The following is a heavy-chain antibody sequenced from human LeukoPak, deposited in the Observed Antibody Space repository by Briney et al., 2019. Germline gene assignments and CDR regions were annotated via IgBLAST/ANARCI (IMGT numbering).Heavy chain of an antibody. D-gene: IGHD2-2*01. Sequence: SGTLSLTCAVSGGSISSSNWWSWVRQPPGKGREWIGEIYHSGSTNYNPSLKGRVTISVDKSKNQFSLKLSSVTAADTAVYYCHCSNYYYGMDVWGKGTTVTVSS. J-gene: IGHJ6*04. CDR2: IYHSGST. V-gene: IGHV4-4*02. CDR3: HCSNYYYGMDV. CDR1: GGSISSSNW.